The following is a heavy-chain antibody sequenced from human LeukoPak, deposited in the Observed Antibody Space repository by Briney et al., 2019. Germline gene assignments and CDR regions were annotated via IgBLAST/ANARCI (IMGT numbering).Heavy chain of an antibody. J-gene: IGHJ4*01. CDR2: INPSGDST. CDR1: GYTFITYY. D-gene: IGHD2-15*01. CDR3: ARGVRSDCYSCFDY. V-gene: IGHV1-46*01. Sequence: GASVKVSCKASGYTFITYYMHWVRQAPGQGLEWMGIINPSGDSTSYAQKFQGRVTMTRDTSTSTVYMELSSLRSEDTAVYYCARGVRSDCYSCFDYWGQETWSPSPQ.